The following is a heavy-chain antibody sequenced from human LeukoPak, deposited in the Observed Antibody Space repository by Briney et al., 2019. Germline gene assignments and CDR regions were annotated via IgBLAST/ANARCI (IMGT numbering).Heavy chain of an antibody. D-gene: IGHD2-2*01. CDR1: GYTFTSYD. Sequence: DSVNVSCKASGYTFTSYDINWVRQATGQGLEWMGWMNPNSGNTGYAQKFQGRVTMTRDTSISTAHMEVSRLRSDDTAVYYCARANFLYCSSTTCLFDYWGQGTLVTVSS. J-gene: IGHJ4*02. V-gene: IGHV1-8*01. CDR3: ARANFLYCSSTTCLFDY. CDR2: MNPNSGNT.